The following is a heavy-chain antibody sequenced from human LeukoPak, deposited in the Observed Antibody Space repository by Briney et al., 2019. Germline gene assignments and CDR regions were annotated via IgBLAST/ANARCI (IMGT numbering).Heavy chain of an antibody. CDR1: GGSISNNNYY. D-gene: IGHD3-9*01. Sequence: SETLSLTCTVSGGSISNNNYYWGWIRQPPGKGLEWIGSIYYSGNTYYNPSLKSRVTISVDTSKNQFSLKLSSVTAADTAVYYCARRPAPQGYFDWLSLYYFDYWGQGTLVTVSS. J-gene: IGHJ4*02. CDR2: IYYSGNT. CDR3: ARRPAPQGYFDWLSLYYFDY. V-gene: IGHV4-39*01.